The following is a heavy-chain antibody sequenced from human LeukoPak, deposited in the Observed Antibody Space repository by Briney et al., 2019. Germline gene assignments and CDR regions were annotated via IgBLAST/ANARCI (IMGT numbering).Heavy chain of an antibody. D-gene: IGHD1-26*01. J-gene: IGHJ4*02. V-gene: IGHV3-64D*09. CDR1: GFTFSTYS. CDR3: VTGPLVRGSYYPY. CDR2: ISSNGGST. Sequence: GGSLRLSCAASGFTFSTYSMNWVRQAPGKGLEYVSAISSNGGSTYYADSVKGRFTISRDNSKSTLYLQMSSLRPEDTAVYYCVTGPLVRGSYYPYWGQGTLVTVSS.